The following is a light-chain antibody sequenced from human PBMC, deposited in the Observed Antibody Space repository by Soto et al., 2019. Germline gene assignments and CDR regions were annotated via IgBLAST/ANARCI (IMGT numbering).Light chain of an antibody. V-gene: IGLV2-14*01. CDR3: SSYTSSSIHCV. CDR2: DVI. CDR1: SSDVGGYNY. Sequence: QSALTQPASVSGSPGQSITISCTGTSSDVGGYNYVSWYQQHPGKAPKLMIYDVINRPSGVSNRFSGSKSGNTASLTISGLQAEDEADYYCSSYTSSSIHCVFGTGTKLTVL. J-gene: IGLJ1*01.